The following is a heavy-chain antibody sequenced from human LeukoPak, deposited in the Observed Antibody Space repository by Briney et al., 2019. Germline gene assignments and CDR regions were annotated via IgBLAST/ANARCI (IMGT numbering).Heavy chain of an antibody. CDR3: ASYGVMDAQRSYSYYGMDV. V-gene: IGHV1-69*13. J-gene: IGHJ6*02. CDR2: IIPIFGTA. Sequence: ASVKVSCKASRGTFSSYAISWVRQAPGQGLEWMGGIIPIFGTANYAQKFQGRVTITADESTSTAYMELSSLRSEDTAVYYCASYGVMDAQRSYSYYGMDVWGQGTTVTVSS. CDR1: RGTFSSYA. D-gene: IGHD4-17*01.